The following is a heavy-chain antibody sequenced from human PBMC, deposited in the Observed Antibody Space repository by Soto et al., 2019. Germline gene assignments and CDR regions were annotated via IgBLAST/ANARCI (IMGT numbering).Heavy chain of an antibody. CDR2: IDPSDSYT. D-gene: IGHD1-26*01. CDR3: RHVMGARGWVDEPL. J-gene: IGHJ4*02. V-gene: IGHV5-10-1*01. Sequence: PGESLKISCKGSGYSFTSYWIDWVRQMPGKGLEWMGRIDPSDSYTNYSPSFQGHVTISADKSITTAYLQWSSLKASDTAMYYARHVMGARGWVDEPLWGQGTLVTVS. CDR1: GYSFTSYW.